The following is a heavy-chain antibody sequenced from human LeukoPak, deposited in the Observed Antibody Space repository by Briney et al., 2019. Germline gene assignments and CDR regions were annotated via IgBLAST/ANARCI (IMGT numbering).Heavy chain of an antibody. CDR2: IYSSGST. J-gene: IGHJ5*02. CDR1: GGSISSDMYY. V-gene: IGHV4-61*02. CDR3: ARVVPAAFSSWFDP. D-gene: IGHD2-2*01. Sequence: PSETLSLTCNVSGGSISSDMYYWNWIRQPAGKGLEWIGRIYSSGSTNYNPSLKSRVTISVDTSKNQFSLKLSSVTAADTAVYYCARVVPAAFSSWFDPWGQGTLVTVSS.